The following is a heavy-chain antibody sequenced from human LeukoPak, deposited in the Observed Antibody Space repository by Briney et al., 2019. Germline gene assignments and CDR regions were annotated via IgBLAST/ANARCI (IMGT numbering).Heavy chain of an antibody. CDR1: GFTFSSYG. D-gene: IGHD5-18*01. Sequence: GGSLRLSCAASGFTFSSYGMHWVRQAPGKGLEWVAFIRYDGSNKYYADSVKGRFTISRDNSKNTLYLQMNSLRAEDTAMYYCAKESSEEYSYGPLDYWGQGTLVTVSS. J-gene: IGHJ4*02. CDR3: AKESSEEYSYGPLDY. CDR2: IRYDGSNK. V-gene: IGHV3-30*02.